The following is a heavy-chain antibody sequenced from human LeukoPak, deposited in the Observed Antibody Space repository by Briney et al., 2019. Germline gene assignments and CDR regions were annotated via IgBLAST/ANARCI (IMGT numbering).Heavy chain of an antibody. V-gene: IGHV1-8*01. Sequence: ASVKVSCKASGYTFTSYDINWVRQATGQGLEWMGWMNPNSGNTGYAQKFQGRVTMTRNTSVSTAYMELSSLRSEDTAVYYCARGGPIVVVTAIAEGEFDHWGQGTLVTVSS. D-gene: IGHD2-21*02. CDR1: GYTFTSYD. CDR3: ARGGPIVVVTAIAEGEFDH. J-gene: IGHJ4*02. CDR2: MNPNSGNT.